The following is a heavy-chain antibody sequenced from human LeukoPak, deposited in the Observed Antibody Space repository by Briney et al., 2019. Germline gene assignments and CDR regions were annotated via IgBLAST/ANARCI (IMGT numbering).Heavy chain of an antibody. J-gene: IGHJ4*02. CDR2: IYTSEST. CDR3: ARTVSSGWGPKFDY. Sequence: SETLSLTCTVSGGSISSGSHYWSWIRQPAGKGLEWIGRIYTSESTNYNPSLKSRVTMSLDTSKNQFSLKLSSVTAADTAVYYCARTVSSGWGPKFDYWGQGTLVTVSS. CDR1: GGSISSGSHY. V-gene: IGHV4-61*02. D-gene: IGHD6-19*01.